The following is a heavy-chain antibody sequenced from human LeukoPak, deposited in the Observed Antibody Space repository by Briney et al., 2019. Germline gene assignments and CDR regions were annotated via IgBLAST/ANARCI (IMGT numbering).Heavy chain of an antibody. CDR2: IYHSGST. CDR3: ARGKRGYPIDY. V-gene: IGHV4-30-2*01. J-gene: IGHJ4*02. D-gene: IGHD3-22*01. Sequence: SEALSLTCAVSGGSISSGGYSWSWLRQPPGKGLEWIGYIYHSGSTYYNPSLKSRVTISVDWSKNQFSLKLSSVTAADTAVYYCARGKRGYPIDYWGQGTLVTVSS. CDR1: GGSISSGGYS.